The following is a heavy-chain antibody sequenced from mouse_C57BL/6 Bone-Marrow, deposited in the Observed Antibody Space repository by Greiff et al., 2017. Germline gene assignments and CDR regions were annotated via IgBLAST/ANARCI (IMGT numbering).Heavy chain of an antibody. J-gene: IGHJ2*01. CDR2: INPSSGYN. V-gene: IGHV1-7*01. CDR3: ASPLPYYFDY. Sequence: VKLVESGAELAKPGASVKLSCKASGYTFTSYWMHWVKQRPGQGLEWIGYINPSSGYNKYNQKFKDKATLTADKSSSTAYMQLSSLTYEDAADYYCASPLPYYFDYWGQGTTLTVSS. CDR1: GYTFTSYW.